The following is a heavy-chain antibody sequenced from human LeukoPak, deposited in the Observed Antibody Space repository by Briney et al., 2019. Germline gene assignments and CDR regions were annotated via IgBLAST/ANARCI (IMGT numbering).Heavy chain of an antibody. Sequence: SVNLACNVSGYSFTSYYMHWVRQPPGQGLEWMGIINPSGGSTSYAQKFQDRVTMTRDMCTSTVYMELSSLRSEDTVVYYCARTNAYSNYGRSYYYYMDVWGKGTTVTVSS. CDR3: ARTNAYSNYGRSYYYYMDV. CDR1: GYSFTSYY. D-gene: IGHD4-11*01. CDR2: INPSGGST. J-gene: IGHJ6*03. V-gene: IGHV1-46*01.